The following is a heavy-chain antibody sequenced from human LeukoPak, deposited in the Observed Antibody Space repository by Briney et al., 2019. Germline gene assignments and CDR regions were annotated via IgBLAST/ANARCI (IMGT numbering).Heavy chain of an antibody. CDR1: GYSISSGYY. CDR2: IYHSGST. J-gene: IGHJ2*01. Sequence: SETLSLTCTVSGYSISSGYYWGWIRQPPGKGLEWIGSIYHSGSTYYNPSLKSRLTISVDTSKNQFSLKLSSVTAADTAVYYCARALSGYFDLWGRGTLVAVSS. CDR3: ARALSGYFDL. D-gene: IGHD6-25*01. V-gene: IGHV4-38-2*02.